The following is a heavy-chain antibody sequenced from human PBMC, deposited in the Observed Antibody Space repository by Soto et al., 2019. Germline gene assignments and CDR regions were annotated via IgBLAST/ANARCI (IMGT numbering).Heavy chain of an antibody. J-gene: IGHJ6*02. CDR3: ARRTREYTSYGMDV. CDR2: IYYSGTT. V-gene: IGHV4-31*03. Sequence: QVQLQSSGPGLVKPSQTLSLTCTVSGGSISRGGFYRSWIRQHPGKGLEWLGYIYYSGTTSYNPSLESRVKISVDTSKNQFSLTLSSVTAADTAVYYCARRTREYTSYGMDVWGQGTTVTVSS. CDR1: GGSISRGGFY. D-gene: IGHD6-6*01.